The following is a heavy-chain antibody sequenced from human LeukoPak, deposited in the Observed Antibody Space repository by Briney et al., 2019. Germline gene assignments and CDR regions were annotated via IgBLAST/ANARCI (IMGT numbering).Heavy chain of an antibody. Sequence: GGSLRLSCAASGFTFSSYRMNWVRQAPGKGLEWVSSISSSSSYIYYADSVKGRFTISRDNAKNSLYLQMNSLRAEDTAVYYCARGTAAGTSWFDPWGQGTLVTVSS. J-gene: IGHJ5*02. CDR1: GFTFSSYR. CDR3: ARGTAAGTSWFDP. CDR2: ISSSSSYI. D-gene: IGHD6-13*01. V-gene: IGHV3-21*01.